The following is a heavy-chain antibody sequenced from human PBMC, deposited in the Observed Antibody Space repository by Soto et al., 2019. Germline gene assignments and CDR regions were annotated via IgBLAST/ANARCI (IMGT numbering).Heavy chain of an antibody. V-gene: IGHV1-69*12. D-gene: IGHD6-19*01. CDR2: SIPIFGTA. CDR1: GGTFSSYA. Sequence: QVQLVQSGAEVKKPGSSVKVSCKASGGTFSSYAISWVRQAPGQGLEWMGGSIPIFGTANYAQKFQGRVTMTADESTSTAYMELSSLRSADTAVYYCARDLTVAGPGGVDYWGQGTLVTVSS. J-gene: IGHJ4*02. CDR3: ARDLTVAGPGGVDY.